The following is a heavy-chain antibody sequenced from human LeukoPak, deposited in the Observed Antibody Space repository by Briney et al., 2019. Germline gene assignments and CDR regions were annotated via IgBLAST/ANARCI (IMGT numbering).Heavy chain of an antibody. CDR1: GFSISSGHY. V-gene: IGHV4-38-2*01. CDR2: ISHSGNT. CDR3: ARARVVHYNFRSGLHWYFDV. J-gene: IGHJ2*01. Sequence: PSETLSLTCAVSGFSISSGHYWAWIRQSPGKGLEWIGTISHSGNTYYNSSLKSRLAVSVDTSKNHFSLNLNSLTAAGTAVYHCARARVVHYNFRSGLHWYFDVWGRGTLVTVSS. D-gene: IGHD3-3*01.